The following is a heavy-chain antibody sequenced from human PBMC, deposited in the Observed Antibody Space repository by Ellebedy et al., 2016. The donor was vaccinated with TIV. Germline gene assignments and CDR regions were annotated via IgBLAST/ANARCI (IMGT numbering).Heavy chain of an antibody. V-gene: IGHV1-69*13. CDR2: IIPIFGTA. D-gene: IGHD7-27*01. Sequence: ASVKVSCKASGYTFTSYDINWVRQAPGQGLEWMGGIIPIFGTANYAQKFQGRVTITADESTSTAYMELSSLRSEDTAMYYCARVIGARGAVSAFDIWGQGTMVTVSS. CDR3: ARVIGARGAVSAFDI. J-gene: IGHJ3*02. CDR1: GYTFTSYD.